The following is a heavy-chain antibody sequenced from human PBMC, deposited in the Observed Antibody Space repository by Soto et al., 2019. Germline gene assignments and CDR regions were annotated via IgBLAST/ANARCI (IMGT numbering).Heavy chain of an antibody. CDR1: AGSITTSY. CDR3: ASSGIVGREVNTWFDP. V-gene: IGHV4-59*01. J-gene: IGHJ5*02. D-gene: IGHD3-22*01. CDR2: ISYRGST. Sequence: ATLSLTFTVSAGSITTSYLSWIRQPLGKALEWIGYISYRGSTNYNPSLKSRLTISIDTSKSQISLKLTSMTTADTAVYYCASSGIVGREVNTWFDPWGQGTLVTVSS.